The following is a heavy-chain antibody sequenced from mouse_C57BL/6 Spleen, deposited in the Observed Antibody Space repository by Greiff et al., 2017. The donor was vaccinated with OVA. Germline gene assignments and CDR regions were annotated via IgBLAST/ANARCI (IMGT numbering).Heavy chain of an antibody. D-gene: IGHD1-1*01. CDR3: ARSGGGSSPYWYFDV. J-gene: IGHJ1*03. CDR2: IDPNSGGT. V-gene: IGHV1-72*01. Sequence: QVQLQQPGAELVKPGASVKLSCKASGYTFTSYWMHWVKQRPGRGLEWIGRIDPNSGGTKYNEKFKSKATLTVDKPSSTAYMQLNSLTSEDSAVYYCARSGGGSSPYWYFDVWGTGTTVTVSS. CDR1: GYTFTSYW.